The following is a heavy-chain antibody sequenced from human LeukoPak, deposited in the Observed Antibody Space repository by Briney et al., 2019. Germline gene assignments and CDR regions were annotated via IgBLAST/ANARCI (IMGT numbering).Heavy chain of an antibody. CDR1: GFTLRNYW. D-gene: IGHD6-19*01. Sequence: GGSLRLSCTASGFTLRNYWVHWVRQVGGKGLVWVSRINADGSSTSHADFVKGRFTISRDNAQNTVYLQMNSLGAEDTAVYYCVTLTKAVAEAAFDYWGQGTLVTVSS. J-gene: IGHJ4*02. CDR2: INADGSST. CDR3: VTLTKAVAEAAFDY. V-gene: IGHV3-74*01.